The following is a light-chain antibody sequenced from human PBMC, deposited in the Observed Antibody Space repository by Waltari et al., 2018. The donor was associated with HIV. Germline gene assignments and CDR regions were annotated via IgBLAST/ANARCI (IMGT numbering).Light chain of an antibody. V-gene: IGLV2-11*01. CDR3: CSYAGSFTWV. CDR1: GDDIGAYNS. CDR2: DVA. Sequence: QSALTQPRSVSGSPGQLVTISCTGSGDDIGAYNSVSWYQHHPGKAPKLSIYDVAQRPSGVPDRFSGFRSGNTASLTISALQPEDEADYSCCSYAGSFTWVFGGGTRLTVL. J-gene: IGLJ3*02.